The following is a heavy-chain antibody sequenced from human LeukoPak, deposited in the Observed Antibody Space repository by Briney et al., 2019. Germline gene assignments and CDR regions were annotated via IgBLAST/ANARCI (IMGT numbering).Heavy chain of an antibody. Sequence: PGRSLRLSCAASGFTFSSYGMHWVRQAPGKGLEWVAFIRYEGSNKYYADSVKGRFTISRDNSKNTLYLQMNSLRAEDTAVYYCAKGYSGLDYWGQGTLVTVSS. CDR2: IRYEGSNK. V-gene: IGHV3-30*02. CDR3: AKGYSGLDY. J-gene: IGHJ4*02. D-gene: IGHD3-10*01. CDR1: GFTFSSYG.